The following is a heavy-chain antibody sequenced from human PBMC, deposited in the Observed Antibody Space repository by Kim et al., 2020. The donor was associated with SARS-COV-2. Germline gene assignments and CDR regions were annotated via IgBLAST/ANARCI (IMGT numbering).Heavy chain of an antibody. V-gene: IGHV4-59*02. CDR2: VSNNGDI. J-gene: IGHJ4*02. D-gene: IGHD6-6*01. CDR3: ARTARVFDF. Sequence: SETLSLTCTVSGGSVSTFYWSWIRQPPGKGLECIAYVSNNGDINYNPSLNSRVTVSLDTSKNQLSLSLTSVIAADTAVYYCARTARVFDFWGRGILVTVSS. CDR1: GGSVSTFY.